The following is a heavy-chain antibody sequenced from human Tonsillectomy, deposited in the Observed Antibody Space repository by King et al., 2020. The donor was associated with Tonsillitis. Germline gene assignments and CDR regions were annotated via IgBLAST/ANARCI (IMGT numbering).Heavy chain of an antibody. J-gene: IGHJ6*02. CDR3: AWDVSGSYDFWSGYYYYYYGMDV. CDR1: GFTFSSYA. Sequence: VQLVESGGGVVQPGRSLRLSCAASGFTFSSYAMHWVRQAPGKGLEWVAVISYDGSNKYYADSVKGRFTISRDNSKNTLYLQMNSLRAEDTAVYYCAWDVSGSYDFWSGYYYYYYGMDVWGQGTTVTVSS. V-gene: IGHV3-30-3*01. D-gene: IGHD3-3*01. CDR2: ISYDGSNK.